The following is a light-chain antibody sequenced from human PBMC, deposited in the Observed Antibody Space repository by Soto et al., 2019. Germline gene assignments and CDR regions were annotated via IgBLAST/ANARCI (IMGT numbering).Light chain of an antibody. CDR3: QQYIGLWT. CDR1: QTISTF. V-gene: IGKV1-5*01. J-gene: IGKJ1*01. CDR2: GAS. Sequence: DIQLTQSPSTLSASVGDRVTITCRASQTISTFLAWYQQKPGKAPHLLIYGASSLQSGVPSRFSVSGSGTESTLSISSLQPDDLGTYYCQQYIGLWTFGQGTKVDLK.